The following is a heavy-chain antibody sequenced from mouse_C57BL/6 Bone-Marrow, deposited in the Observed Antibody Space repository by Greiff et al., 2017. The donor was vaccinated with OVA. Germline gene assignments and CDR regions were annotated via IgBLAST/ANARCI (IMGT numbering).Heavy chain of an antibody. V-gene: IGHV5-9*01. Sequence: EVHLVESGGGLVKPGGSLKLSCAASGFTFSSYTMSWVRQTPEKRLEWVATISGGGGNTYYPDSVKGRFTISRDNAKNTLYLQMSSLRSEDTALYYCAFYPYWYFDVWGTGTTVTVSA. D-gene: IGHD2-1*01. CDR3: AFYPYWYFDV. CDR2: ISGGGGNT. CDR1: GFTFSSYT. J-gene: IGHJ1*03.